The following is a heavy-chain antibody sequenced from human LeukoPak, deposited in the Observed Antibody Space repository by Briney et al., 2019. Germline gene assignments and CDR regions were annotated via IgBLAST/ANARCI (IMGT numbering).Heavy chain of an antibody. CDR2: ISAYNGDT. Sequence: ASVKVSSKASGYTFTSYGISWVRQAPGQGLEWMGWISAYNGDTNYAQKLQGRVTMTTDTSTSTAYMELRSLRSDDTAVYYCARDRDIVVVPAAMYNWFDPWGQGTLVIVSS. J-gene: IGHJ5*02. D-gene: IGHD2-2*01. V-gene: IGHV1-18*01. CDR1: GYTFTSYG. CDR3: ARDRDIVVVPAAMYNWFDP.